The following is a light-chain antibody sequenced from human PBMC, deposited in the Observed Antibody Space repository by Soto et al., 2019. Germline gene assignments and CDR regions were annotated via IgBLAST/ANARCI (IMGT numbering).Light chain of an antibody. CDR2: EVN. V-gene: IGLV2-8*01. CDR3: SSYAGSHNYVV. CDR1: SSDVGGYNY. J-gene: IGLJ2*01. Sequence: QPVLTQPPSASGSPGQSVTISCTGTSSDVGGYNYVSWYQQHPGKAPKLMISEVNKRPSGVPDRFSGSKSGNTASLTVSGLQAEDEADYYCSSYAGSHNYVVFGGGTKVTVL.